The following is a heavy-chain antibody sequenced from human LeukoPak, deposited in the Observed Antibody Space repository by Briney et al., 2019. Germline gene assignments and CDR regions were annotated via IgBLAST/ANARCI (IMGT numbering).Heavy chain of an antibody. D-gene: IGHD2-2*01. Sequence: SETLSLTCDVSGGSISSGGYSWSWIRQPPGKGLEWIGYIYHSGSTFYNPSLKSRVTISVDRSKNQFSLKLSSVTAADTAVYYCARGSTGDYWGQGTLVTVSS. J-gene: IGHJ4*02. CDR2: IYHSGST. CDR3: ARGSTGDY. CDR1: GGSISSGGYS. V-gene: IGHV4-30-2*01.